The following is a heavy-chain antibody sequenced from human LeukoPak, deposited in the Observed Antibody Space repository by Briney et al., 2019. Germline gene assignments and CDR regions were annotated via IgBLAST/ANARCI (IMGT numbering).Heavy chain of an antibody. CDR3: ARVTRKINVVPVDY. D-gene: IGHD2-15*01. V-gene: IGHV3-30-3*01. CDR1: GFTFSGYP. J-gene: IGHJ4*02. Sequence: GGSLRLSCAASGFTFSGYPIHWVRQAPGKGLEWVAVISYDGSNKYYADSVKGRFTISRDNAKNSLYLQMNSLRDEDTAVYYCARVTRKINVVPVDYWGQGTLVTVSS. CDR2: ISYDGSNK.